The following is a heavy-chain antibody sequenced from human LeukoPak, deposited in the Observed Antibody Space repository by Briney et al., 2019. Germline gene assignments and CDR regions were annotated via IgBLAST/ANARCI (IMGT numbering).Heavy chain of an antibody. J-gene: IGHJ6*02. D-gene: IGHD2-15*01. CDR1: GFTFSNAW. V-gene: IGHV3-15*01. Sequence: GGSLRLSCAASGFTFSNAWMSWVRQAPGKGLEWVGRLKSKTDGGTTDYAAPVKGRFTISRDDSKNTLYLQMNSLKTEDTAVYYCTRIDYYYYGMDVWGQGTTVTVSS. CDR2: LKSKTDGGTT. CDR3: TRIDYYYYGMDV.